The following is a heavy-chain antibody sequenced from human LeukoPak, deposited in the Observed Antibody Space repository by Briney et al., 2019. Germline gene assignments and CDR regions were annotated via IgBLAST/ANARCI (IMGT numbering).Heavy chain of an antibody. CDR2: INLNSGGT. CDR1: GYTFTGYY. V-gene: IGHV1-2*02. J-gene: IGHJ1*01. Sequence: ASVKVSCKTSGYTFTGYYMHWVRQAPGQGLEWMGWINLNSGGTDYAQKFQGRVTMTRDTSISTAYMELTSLTSDDTAVYYCARGGRAAEYLQHWGQGTLVTVSS. CDR3: ARGGRAAEYLQH. D-gene: IGHD1-26*01.